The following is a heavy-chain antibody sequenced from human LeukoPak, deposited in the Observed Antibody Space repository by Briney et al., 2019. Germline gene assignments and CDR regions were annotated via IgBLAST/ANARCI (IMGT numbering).Heavy chain of an antibody. CDR3: ARDCYEPDRYYYNYYGMDV. CDR1: GFTFSDYY. CDR2: IKQDGSEQ. D-gene: IGHD3-3*01. Sequence: GGSLRLSCAASGFTFSDYYMSWIRQAPGKGPEWVANIKQDGSEQYYVDSVKGRFTISRDNAKNSLYLQMNSLRAEDTAVYYCARDCYEPDRYYYNYYGMDVWGQGTTVTVSS. J-gene: IGHJ6*02. V-gene: IGHV3-7*03.